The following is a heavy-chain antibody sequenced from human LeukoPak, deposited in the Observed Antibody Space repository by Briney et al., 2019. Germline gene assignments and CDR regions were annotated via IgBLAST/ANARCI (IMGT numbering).Heavy chain of an antibody. Sequence: GGSLRLSCAASGFTVSNAWMSWVRQAPGKGLEWVGRIKGKTDGGTTDYAAPVKGRFTISRDDSKNTLYLQMNSLKTEDTAVYYCTTDPSCGGSCYTFFDYWGQGTLVTVSS. CDR3: TTDPSCGGSCYTFFDY. CDR2: IKGKTDGGTT. D-gene: IGHD2-15*01. V-gene: IGHV3-15*01. J-gene: IGHJ4*02. CDR1: GFTVSNAW.